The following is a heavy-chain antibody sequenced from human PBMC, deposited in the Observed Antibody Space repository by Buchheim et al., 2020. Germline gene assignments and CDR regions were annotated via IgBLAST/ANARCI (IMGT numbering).Heavy chain of an antibody. Sequence: EVQLLESGGGLVQPGGSLRLSCAASGFTFRSYAMSWVRQAPGKGLGWGAAISGSGGSTYYADSVKGRCTIARANSKTTLYLQMNSLRAEDTAVYYCAKPNWNYVPWFDPWGQGTL. CDR1: GFTFRSYA. J-gene: IGHJ5*02. D-gene: IGHD1-7*01. V-gene: IGHV3-23*01. CDR2: ISGSGGST. CDR3: AKPNWNYVPWFDP.